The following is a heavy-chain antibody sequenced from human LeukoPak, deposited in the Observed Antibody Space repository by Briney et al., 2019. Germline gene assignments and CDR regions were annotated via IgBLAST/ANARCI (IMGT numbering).Heavy chain of an antibody. V-gene: IGHV3-7*03. J-gene: IGHJ4*02. CDR2: IKQDGSAK. Sequence: PGGSLRLSCMISGLTFSDQWLAWVRQPPGKGLEWVADIKQDGSAKFHVASVKGRFTISRDNAKNSLYLQMDSLTAEDTAVYYCARGHQSLSCDCWGQGTLVTVSS. D-gene: IGHD2-2*01. CDR3: ARGHQSLSCDC. CDR1: GLTFSDQW.